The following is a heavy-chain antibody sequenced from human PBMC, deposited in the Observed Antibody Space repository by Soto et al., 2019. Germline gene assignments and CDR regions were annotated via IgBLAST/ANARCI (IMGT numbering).Heavy chain of an antibody. J-gene: IGHJ4*02. V-gene: IGHV3-74*01. CDR2: INSDGSST. Sequence: XVSLRLSCAASGFTFSSYWMHWVRQTPGKGLVWVSRINSDGSSTYYADSVTGRFTISRDNAKNTMYLQMNSLRAEDTAVYYCARGGLYFDSWGQGTLVTVSS. CDR3: ARGGLYFDS. CDR1: GFTFSSYW.